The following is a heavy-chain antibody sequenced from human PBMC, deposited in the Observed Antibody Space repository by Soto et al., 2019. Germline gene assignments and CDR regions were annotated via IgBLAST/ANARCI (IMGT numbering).Heavy chain of an antibody. D-gene: IGHD4-17*01. Sequence: SETLSLTCAVYGGSFSGYYWSWIRQPPGKGLEWIGEINHSGSTNYNPSLKSRVTISVDTSKNQFSLKLSSVTAADTAVYYCARGYGESTVTGTNYYYYYMDVWGKGTTVTVSS. CDR2: INHSGST. CDR1: GGSFSGYY. CDR3: ARGYGESTVTGTNYYYYYMDV. V-gene: IGHV4-34*01. J-gene: IGHJ6*03.